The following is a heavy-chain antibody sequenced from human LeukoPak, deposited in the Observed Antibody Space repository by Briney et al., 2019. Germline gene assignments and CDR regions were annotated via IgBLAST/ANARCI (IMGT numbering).Heavy chain of an antibody. CDR3: ARVREYDYVWGSYRYEHYFDY. Sequence: ASVKVSCKASGYTFTSYDINWVRQATGQGLEWMGWMNPNSGNTGYAQKFQGRVTMTRNTSISTAYMELSSLRSEDTAVYCCARVREYDYVWGSYRYEHYFDYWGQGTLVTVSS. V-gene: IGHV1-8*01. D-gene: IGHD3-16*02. J-gene: IGHJ4*02. CDR2: MNPNSGNT. CDR1: GYTFTSYD.